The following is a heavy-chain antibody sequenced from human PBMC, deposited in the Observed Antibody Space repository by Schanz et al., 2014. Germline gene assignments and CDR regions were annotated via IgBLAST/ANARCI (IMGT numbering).Heavy chain of an antibody. J-gene: IGHJ4*02. CDR1: RYTFNTYG. D-gene: IGHD2-2*01. CDR3: ARAPTAYCSDTSCLGTPFDY. Sequence: QGQLVQSGPEVKEPGASVKVSCEASRYTFNTYGLNWVRQAPGQGLEWMGWISPYNGNTNYAPKVQGRVTVTTDTSTSTVYMELSSLRSEDTAVYYCARAPTAYCSDTSCLGTPFDYWGQGTLVTVSS. V-gene: IGHV1-18*01. CDR2: ISPYNGNT.